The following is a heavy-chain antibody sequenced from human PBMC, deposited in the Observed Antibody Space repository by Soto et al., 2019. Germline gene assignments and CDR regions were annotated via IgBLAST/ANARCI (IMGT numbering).Heavy chain of an antibody. V-gene: IGHV1-18*01. J-gene: IGHJ4*02. D-gene: IGHD6-6*01. CDR2: ISAYNGNT. CDR1: GYTFTSYG. CDR3: ARSRIAANRGGSFDY. Sequence: QVQLVQSGAEVKKPGASVKVSCKASGYTFTSYGISWVRQASGQGLEWMGWISAYNGNTNYAQKLQGRVTMTTDTSTSTAYMELRSLRSDDTAVYYCARSRIAANRGGSFDYWGQGTLVTVSS.